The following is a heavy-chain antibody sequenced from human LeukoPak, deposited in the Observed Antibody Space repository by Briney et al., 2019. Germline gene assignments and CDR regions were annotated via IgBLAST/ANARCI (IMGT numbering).Heavy chain of an antibody. V-gene: IGHV3-21*01. J-gene: IGHJ4*02. CDR2: ISSSSSYI. Sequence: PGRCLRLSCAASGFTFSSYSMNWVRQAPGKGLEWVSSISSSSSYIYYADLVKGRFTISRDHAKNSLYLQIDSLRAEGTAVYYCARGDYYGSGTRGYWRGRTLVSASS. CDR3: ARGDYYGSGTRGY. D-gene: IGHD3-10*01. CDR1: GFTFSSYS.